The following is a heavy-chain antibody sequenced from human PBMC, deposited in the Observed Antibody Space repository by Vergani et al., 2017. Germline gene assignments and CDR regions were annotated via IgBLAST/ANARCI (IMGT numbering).Heavy chain of an antibody. Sequence: QVQLVESGGGLVKPGGSLRLSCAASGFTFTDYYMSWIRQAPGQGLEWVSYIRRSGSTIYYADSVKGRFTISRDNAKNSLYLQMNSLRAEDSAVYYCARVDRYCSGGSCYPNYYSGMDVWGQGTTVTVSS. D-gene: IGHD2-15*01. CDR3: ARVDRYCSGGSCYPNYYSGMDV. CDR2: IRRSGSTI. J-gene: IGHJ6*02. V-gene: IGHV3-11*01. CDR1: GFTFTDYY.